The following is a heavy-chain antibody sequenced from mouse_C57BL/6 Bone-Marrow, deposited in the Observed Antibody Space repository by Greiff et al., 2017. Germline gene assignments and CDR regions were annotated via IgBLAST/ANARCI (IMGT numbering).Heavy chain of an antibody. CDR2: IYPGSGST. CDR1: GYTFTSYW. J-gene: IGHJ1*03. CDR3: ARSDGYYFYWYFDV. V-gene: IGHV1-55*01. D-gene: IGHD2-3*01. Sequence: QLQQPGAELVKPGASVKMSCKASGYTFTSYWITWVKQRPGQGLEWIGDIYPGSGSTNYNEKFKSKATLTVDTSSSTAYMQLSSLTSEDSAVYYCARSDGYYFYWYFDVWGTGTTVTVAS.